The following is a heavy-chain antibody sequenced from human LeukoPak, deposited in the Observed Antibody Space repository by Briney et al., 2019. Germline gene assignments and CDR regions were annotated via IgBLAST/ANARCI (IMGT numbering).Heavy chain of an antibody. CDR1: GFTFSSYW. D-gene: IGHD6-6*01. CDR3: AKNTYSSSSSIDY. V-gene: IGHV3-7*01. CDR2: IKQDGSEK. Sequence: GGSLRLSCAASGFTFSSYWMSWVRQAPGKGLEWVANIKQDGSEKYYVDSVKGRFTISRDNSKNTLYLQMNSLRAEDTAVYYCAKNTYSSSSSIDYWGQGTLVTVSS. J-gene: IGHJ4*02.